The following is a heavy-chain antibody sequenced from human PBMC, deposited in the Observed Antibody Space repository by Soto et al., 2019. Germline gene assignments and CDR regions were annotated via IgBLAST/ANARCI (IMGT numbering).Heavy chain of an antibody. J-gene: IGHJ4*02. D-gene: IGHD6-13*01. CDR2: ISAGGDST. CDR1: GFTFSSHA. CDR3: SKRLTGIAAPGLFDN. Sequence: GGSLRLSCAASGFTFSSHAMSWVRQAPGKGLEWVSTISAGGDSTYYADSVKGRFTISRDNFKNTLYLQMNSLRAEDTAVYYCSKRLTGIAAPGLFDNWGQGTLVTVSS. V-gene: IGHV3-23*01.